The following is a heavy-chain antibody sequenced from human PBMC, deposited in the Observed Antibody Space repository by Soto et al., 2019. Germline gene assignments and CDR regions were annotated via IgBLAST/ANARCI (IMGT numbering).Heavy chain of an antibody. D-gene: IGHD3-10*01. CDR1: GGSISSYY. J-gene: IGHJ4*02. Sequence: SETLSLTCTVSGGSISSYYWSWIRQPPGKGLEWIGYIYYSGSTNYNPSLKSRVTISVDTSKNQFSLKLSSVTAADTAVYYCERVMVRGVTNFDYWGQETLVTVSS. V-gene: IGHV4-59*01. CDR3: ERVMVRGVTNFDY. CDR2: IYYSGST.